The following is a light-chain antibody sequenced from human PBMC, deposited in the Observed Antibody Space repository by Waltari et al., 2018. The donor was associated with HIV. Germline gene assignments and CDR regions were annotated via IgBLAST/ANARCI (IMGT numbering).Light chain of an antibody. CDR3: QIWDSARDHVI. V-gene: IGLV3-21*04. CDR1: NIGSKP. J-gene: IGLJ2*01. CDR2: LGS. Sequence: SYVLTQPPSVSVAPGVTAKITCAGDNIGSKPVHWYQQRPGQAPMLVIFLGSDRPSGIPERFSCSKAGNTATLNLTRVEAGDEADYHCQIWDSARDHVIFGGGTKLTGL.